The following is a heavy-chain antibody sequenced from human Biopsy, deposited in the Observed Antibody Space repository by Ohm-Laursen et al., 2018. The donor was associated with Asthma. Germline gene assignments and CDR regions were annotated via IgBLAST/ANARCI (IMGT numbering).Heavy chain of an antibody. V-gene: IGHV3-30-3*01. CDR3: LRDTLGYYFDI. CDR1: GRHFGSYN. Sequence: SLRLSCAASGRHFGSYNMHWARQAPGKGLEWVAVITFNGSTQHYGDSVKGRFTISRDNSKNMLFLQMNSLRAEDTAVYYCLRDTLGYYFDIWGQGTQVTVSS. CDR2: ITFNGSTQ. D-gene: IGHD6-13*01. J-gene: IGHJ4*02.